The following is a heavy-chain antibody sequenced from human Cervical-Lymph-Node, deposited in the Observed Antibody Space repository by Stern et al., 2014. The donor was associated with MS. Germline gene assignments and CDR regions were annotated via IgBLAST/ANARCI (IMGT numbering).Heavy chain of an antibody. J-gene: IGHJ6*02. CDR2: MSFHGGNK. CDR3: MGVGDAMHV. Sequence: VQLVESGGGVVQPGRSLTLSCAASGFSLSNSGMHWVRQAPGKGLEWVAVMSFHGGNKKYGDSVKGRFSISRDMANNTLFLQMNSLRPEDTAVYYCMGVGDAMHVWGQGTTVIVSS. V-gene: IGHV3-30*03. CDR1: GFSLSNSG.